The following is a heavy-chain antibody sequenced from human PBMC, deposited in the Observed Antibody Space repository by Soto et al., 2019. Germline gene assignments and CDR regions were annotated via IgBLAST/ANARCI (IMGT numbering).Heavy chain of an antibody. J-gene: IGHJ2*01. Sequence: QVQLVQSGAEVKKPGSSVKVSCKASGGTFSSYAISWVRQAPGQGLEWMGGIIPIFGTANYAQKFQGRVTIAADDSTSTAYMELSSLRSEDTAVYYCAREARLRTGWYFDLWGRGTLVTVSS. CDR2: IIPIFGTA. CDR3: AREARLRTGWYFDL. CDR1: GGTFSSYA. V-gene: IGHV1-69*12. D-gene: IGHD4-17*01.